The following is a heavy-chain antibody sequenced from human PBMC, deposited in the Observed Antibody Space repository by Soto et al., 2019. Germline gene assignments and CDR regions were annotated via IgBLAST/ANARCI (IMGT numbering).Heavy chain of an antibody. CDR1: GFTFSSYA. D-gene: IGHD2-2*01. CDR3: ARELSYCSSTSCPYGMDV. J-gene: IGHJ6*02. Sequence: GGSLRLSCAASGFTFSSYAMHWVRQAPGKGLEWVAVIPYDGSNKYYADSVKGRFTISRDNSKNTLYLQMNSLRAEDTAVYYCARELSYCSSTSCPYGMDVWGQGTTVTVSS. CDR2: IPYDGSNK. V-gene: IGHV3-30-3*01.